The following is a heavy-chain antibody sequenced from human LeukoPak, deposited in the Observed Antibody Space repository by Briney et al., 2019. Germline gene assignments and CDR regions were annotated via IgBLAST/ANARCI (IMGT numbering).Heavy chain of an antibody. Sequence: SQTLSLTCAVSVGSISSGGYSWSWIRQPPGKGREWIGYIYHSGSTYYNPSLKSRVTISVDRSKNQFSLKLSSVTAADTAVYYCASGSVRDWFDPWGQGTLVTVSS. V-gene: IGHV4-30-2*01. J-gene: IGHJ5*02. CDR1: VGSISSGGYS. D-gene: IGHD3-10*01. CDR2: IYHSGST. CDR3: ASGSVRDWFDP.